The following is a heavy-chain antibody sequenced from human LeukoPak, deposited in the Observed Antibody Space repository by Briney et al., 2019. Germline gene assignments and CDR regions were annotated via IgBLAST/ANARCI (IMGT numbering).Heavy chain of an antibody. CDR1: GFTFDDYG. CDR2: INWNGGST. J-gene: IGHJ4*02. Sequence: GGSPRLSCAASGFTFDDYGMSWVRQAPGKGLEWVSGINWNGGSTGYADSVKGRFTISRDNAKNSLYLQMNSLRAEGTALYYCARGGGDVDTAIPPYFDYWGQGTLVTVSS. V-gene: IGHV3-20*04. D-gene: IGHD5-18*01. CDR3: ARGGGDVDTAIPPYFDY.